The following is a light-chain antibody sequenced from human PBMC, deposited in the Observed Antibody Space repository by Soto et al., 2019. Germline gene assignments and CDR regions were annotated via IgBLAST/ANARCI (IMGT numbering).Light chain of an antibody. V-gene: IGKV1-39*01. J-gene: IGKJ4*01. CDR3: QQSYATVRT. CDR2: AAS. CDR1: QSISSW. Sequence: GDRVTITCRASQSISSWLAWYQQKPGKAPKLLIYAASRLQSGVPARFSGSGAETDFTLTITSLQPEDFGIYYCQQSYATVRTFGGGTKVDIK.